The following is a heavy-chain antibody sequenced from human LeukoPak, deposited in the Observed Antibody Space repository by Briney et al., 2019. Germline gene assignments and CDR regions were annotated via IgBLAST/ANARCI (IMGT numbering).Heavy chain of an antibody. D-gene: IGHD3-3*01. J-gene: IGHJ4*02. CDR1: GFTFSSYG. Sequence: PGRSLRLSCAASGFTFSSYGMHWVRQAPGKGLEWVAVISYDGSNKYYADSVKGRFTISRDNSKNTLYLQMNSLRAEDTAVYYCARGRYYDFWSGYYAPSSTFDYWGQGTLVTVSS. CDR3: ARGRYYDFWSGYYAPSSTFDY. CDR2: ISYDGSNK. V-gene: IGHV3-30*03.